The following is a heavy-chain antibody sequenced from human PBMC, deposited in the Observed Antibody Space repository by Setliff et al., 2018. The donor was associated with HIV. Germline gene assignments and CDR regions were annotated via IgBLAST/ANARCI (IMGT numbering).Heavy chain of an antibody. J-gene: IGHJ5*02. V-gene: IGHV4-31*03. Sequence: SETLSLTCTVSGDPIFIGGYYWSWIRQHPGGGLEWIGYIYHTGKTYYNPSLQSRIIMSLDMSQNQFSLKLSSVTAADTPVYYCAKEGNSVDNWLDPWGPGTLVTVSS. D-gene: IGHD1-26*01. CDR1: GDPIFIGGYY. CDR3: AKEGNSVDNWLDP. CDR2: IYHTGKT.